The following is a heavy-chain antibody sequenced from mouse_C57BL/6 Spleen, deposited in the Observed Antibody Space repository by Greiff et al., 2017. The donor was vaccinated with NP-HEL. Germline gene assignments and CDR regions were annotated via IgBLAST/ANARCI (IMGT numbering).Heavy chain of an antibody. V-gene: IGHV1-81*01. CDR1: GYTFTSYG. CDR2: IYPRSGNT. J-gene: IGHJ3*01. D-gene: IGHD4-1*01. CDR3: AVTGTQAWFAY. Sequence: VKLMESGAELARPGASVKLSCKASGYTFTSYGISWVKQRTGQGLEWIGEIYPRSGNTYYNEKFKGKATLTADKSSSTAYMELRSLTSEDSAVYFCAVTGTQAWFAYWGQGTLVTVSA.